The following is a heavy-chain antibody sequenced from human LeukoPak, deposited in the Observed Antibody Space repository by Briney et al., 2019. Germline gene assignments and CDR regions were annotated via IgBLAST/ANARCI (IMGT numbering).Heavy chain of an antibody. D-gene: IGHD2-2*01. CDR1: GYSFTSYW. Sequence: GESLKISCKGSGYSFTSYWIGWVRQMPGKGLEWMGVIYPGDSDTRYSPSSQGQVTISADKSISTAYLQWSSLKASDTAMYYCARHVVYCSSTSCYAGKYYFDYWGQGTLVTVSS. CDR3: ARHVVYCSSTSCYAGKYYFDY. V-gene: IGHV5-51*01. J-gene: IGHJ4*02. CDR2: IYPGDSDT.